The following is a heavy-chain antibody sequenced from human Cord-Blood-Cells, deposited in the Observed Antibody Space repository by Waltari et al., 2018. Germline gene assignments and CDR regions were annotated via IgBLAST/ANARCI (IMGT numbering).Heavy chain of an antibody. Sequence: QVQLVQSGAEVKKPGSSVKVSCKASGGTFSSYAISWVRQAPGQGLEWMGRTNPNLGIANYAQKFQGRVTITADKSTSTAYMELSSLRSEDTAVYYCARASRSYCSSTSCYTYYMDVWGKGTTVTVSS. CDR2: TNPNLGIA. CDR3: ARASRSYCSSTSCYTYYMDV. CDR1: GGTFSSYA. J-gene: IGHJ6*03. D-gene: IGHD2-2*02. V-gene: IGHV1-69*09.